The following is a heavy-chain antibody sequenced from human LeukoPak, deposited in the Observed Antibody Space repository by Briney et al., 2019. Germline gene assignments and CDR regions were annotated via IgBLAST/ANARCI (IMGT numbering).Heavy chain of an antibody. CDR1: NGSITSGTYY. CDR2: MYYSGSA. J-gene: IGHJ4*02. CDR3: VRQDYYGSGIIDY. D-gene: IGHD3-10*01. Sequence: PSETLSFTCTVSNGSITSGTYYWGLTRQPPGKGLEWIASMYYSGSAYYDASLKSRVTLSVDTSKNQFSLKLTSVTAADTAVYYCVRQDYYGSGIIDYWGQGALVTVSS. V-gene: IGHV4-39*01.